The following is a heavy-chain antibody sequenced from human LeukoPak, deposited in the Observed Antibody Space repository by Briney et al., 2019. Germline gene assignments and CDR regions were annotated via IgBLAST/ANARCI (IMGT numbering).Heavy chain of an antibody. D-gene: IGHD4-17*01. Sequence: SETLSLTCTVSDGSISSSTYYWGWIRQPPGKGLEWIGSIYYSGSTYYNPSLKSRVAISVDTSKNQFSLKVNSVTAADTAVYYCARLYGALEFDYWGQGTLVTVSS. V-gene: IGHV4-39*01. CDR1: DGSISSSTYY. CDR2: IYYSGST. CDR3: ARLYGALEFDY. J-gene: IGHJ4*02.